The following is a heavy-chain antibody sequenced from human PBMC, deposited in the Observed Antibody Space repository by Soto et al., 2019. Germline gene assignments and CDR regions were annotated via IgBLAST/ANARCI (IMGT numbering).Heavy chain of an antibody. CDR3: ATNERGGYSGYDWASFCYGMDV. J-gene: IGHJ6*02. D-gene: IGHD5-12*01. V-gene: IGHV1-69*13. CDR2: IIPIFGTA. Sequence: SVKVSCKASGGTFSSYAISWVRQAPGQGLEWMGGIIPIFGTANYAQKFQGRVTITADESTSTAYMELSSLRSEDTAVYYCATNERGGYSGYDWASFCYGMDVWGQGTTVTVSS. CDR1: GGTFSSYA.